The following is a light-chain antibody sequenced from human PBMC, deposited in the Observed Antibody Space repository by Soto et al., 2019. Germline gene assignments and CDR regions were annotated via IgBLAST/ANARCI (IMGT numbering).Light chain of an antibody. CDR1: QTIINY. CDR2: SAS. Sequence: IQLTQSPSSLSASVLDIFTITCRASQTIINYLNLYQQRPGKAPKLLIYSASSLQSGVPSRFSGSGSGTDFTLTISSLQPEDFATYYCQQSYTITFGQGTRLEIK. CDR3: QQSYTIT. J-gene: IGKJ5*01. V-gene: IGKV1-39*01.